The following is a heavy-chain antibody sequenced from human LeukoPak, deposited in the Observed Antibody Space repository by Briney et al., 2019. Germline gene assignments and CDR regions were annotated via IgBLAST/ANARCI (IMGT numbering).Heavy chain of an antibody. D-gene: IGHD6-6*01. CDR2: ISSSSSYI. V-gene: IGHV3-21*01. Sequence: GGSLRLSCAASGFTFSSYSMNWVRQAPGKGLEWVSSISSSSSYIYYADSVKGRFTISRDNAKNSLYLQMNSLRAEDTAVYYCASGSTGSSSAFDYWGQGILVTVSS. CDR1: GFTFSSYS. J-gene: IGHJ4*02. CDR3: ASGSTGSSSAFDY.